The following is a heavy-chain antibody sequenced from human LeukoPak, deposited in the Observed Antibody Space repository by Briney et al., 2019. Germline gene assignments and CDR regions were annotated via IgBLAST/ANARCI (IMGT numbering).Heavy chain of an antibody. D-gene: IGHD3-10*01. Sequence: SETLSLTCKVSNYSVRSDLHWSWIRQSPGRVLEWIASVYQSGHAYYSPSLKSRVLISFDTSKKELSLKINSVTATDTALYYCASLRFGDSYFDLWGQGTQVTVSS. J-gene: IGHJ4*02. CDR1: NYSVRSDLH. CDR3: ASLRFGDSYFDL. V-gene: IGHV4-38-2*02. CDR2: VYQSGHA.